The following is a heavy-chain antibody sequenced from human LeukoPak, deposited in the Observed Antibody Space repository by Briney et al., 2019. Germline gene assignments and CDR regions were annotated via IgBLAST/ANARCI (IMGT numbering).Heavy chain of an antibody. D-gene: IGHD2-2*01. J-gene: IGHJ4*02. CDR1: GFAISSGYF. CDR3: ARLISTRRGETCSSTSWYFDY. CDR2: IFHSGIT. V-gene: IGHV4-38-2*01. Sequence: KPSETLSLTCGVSGFAISSGYFWAWIRQSPGKGLEWIGSIFHSGITYYNPSLRSRITISVDTSKNQFSLRLNSVTAADTAVYYCARLISTRRGETCSSTSWYFDYWGQGTLVTVSS.